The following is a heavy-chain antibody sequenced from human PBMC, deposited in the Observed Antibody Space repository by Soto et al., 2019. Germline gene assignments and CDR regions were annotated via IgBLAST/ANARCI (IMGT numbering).Heavy chain of an antibody. CDR3: ARLFKDLGRYFDWLSHSFDY. V-gene: IGHV4-39*01. J-gene: IGHJ4*02. CDR2: VHYSGTT. D-gene: IGHD3-9*01. Sequence: QLQLQESGPGLVKPSETLSLTCTVSGGSINSDDYYWGWIRKPPGRGLEWIGTVHYSGTTFYHPSFRGRVTMSVDASNNQFSLRLSSVTAADTAVFYCARLFKDLGRYFDWLSHSFDYWGQGALVTVSS. CDR1: GGSINSDDYY.